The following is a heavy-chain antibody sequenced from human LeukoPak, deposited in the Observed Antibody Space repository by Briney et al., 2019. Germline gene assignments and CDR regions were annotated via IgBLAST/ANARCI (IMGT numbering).Heavy chain of an antibody. V-gene: IGHV4-61*01. CDR2: IYYSGST. CDR3: ARASGGYSSGWYLDY. Sequence: PSETLSLTCTVSGGSVSSGSYYWSWIRQPPGKGLEWIGYIYYSGSTNYNPSLKSRVTISVDTSKNQFSLKLSSVTAADTAVYYCARASGGYSSGWYLDYWGQGTLVTVSP. CDR1: GGSVSSGSYY. D-gene: IGHD6-19*01. J-gene: IGHJ4*02.